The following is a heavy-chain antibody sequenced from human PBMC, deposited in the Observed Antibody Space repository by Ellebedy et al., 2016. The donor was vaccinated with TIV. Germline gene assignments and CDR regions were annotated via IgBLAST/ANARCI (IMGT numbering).Heavy chain of an antibody. Sequence: SVKVSXKASGGTFSSYAISWVRQAPGQGLEWMGGIIPIFGTANYAQKFQGRVTITADKSTSTAYMELRSLRSDDTAVYYCGSGRDFDYWGQGTLVTVSS. CDR1: GGTFSSYA. V-gene: IGHV1-69*06. CDR3: GSGRDFDY. D-gene: IGHD3-10*01. CDR2: IIPIFGTA. J-gene: IGHJ4*02.